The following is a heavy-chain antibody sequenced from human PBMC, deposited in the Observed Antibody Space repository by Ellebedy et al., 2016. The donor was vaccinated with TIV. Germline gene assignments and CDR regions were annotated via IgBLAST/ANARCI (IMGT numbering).Heavy chain of an antibody. CDR3: AREDSSGYFPWRGHYYYGMDV. CDR2: ISYDGSNK. CDR1: GFTFSSYA. J-gene: IGHJ6*02. V-gene: IGHV3-30-3*01. D-gene: IGHD3-22*01. Sequence: GGSLRLSXAASGFTFSSYAMHWVRQAPGKGLEWVAVISYDGSNKYYADSVKGRFTISRDNSKNTLYLQMNSLRAEDTAVYYCAREDSSGYFPWRGHYYYGMDVWGQGTTVTVSS.